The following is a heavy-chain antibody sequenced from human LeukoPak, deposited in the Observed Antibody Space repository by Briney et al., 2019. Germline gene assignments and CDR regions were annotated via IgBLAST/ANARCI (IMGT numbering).Heavy chain of an antibody. CDR2: ISGYDGNT. CDR3: ARSLGDSSGYYPLPFDY. D-gene: IGHD3-22*01. CDR1: GYTFSNYG. Sequence: ASXKVSCKASGYTFSNYGITWVRQAPGQGLEWMGWISGYDGNTNFAQKLQGRVSMTTDTSTYTSDMELRSLRSDDTAVYYCARSLGDSSGYYPLPFDYWGQGTLVIVSS. J-gene: IGHJ4*02. V-gene: IGHV1-18*01.